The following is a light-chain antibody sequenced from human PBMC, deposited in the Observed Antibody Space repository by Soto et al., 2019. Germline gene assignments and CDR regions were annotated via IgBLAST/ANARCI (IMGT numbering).Light chain of an antibody. V-gene: IGKV3-20*01. Sequence: EIVLTQSPGTLSLSPGERATLSCRASQSVSNSYLAWYQQKPGQAPRLLIYGASIRATGIPDRFSGSGSGTDFTLTISRLEPEDFAVYYCQQYGNSPWTFGQGTKVEIK. CDR3: QQYGNSPWT. CDR2: GAS. J-gene: IGKJ1*01. CDR1: QSVSNSY.